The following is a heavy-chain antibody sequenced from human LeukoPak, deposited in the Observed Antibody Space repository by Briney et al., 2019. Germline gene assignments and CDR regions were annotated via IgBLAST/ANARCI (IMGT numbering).Heavy chain of an antibody. V-gene: IGHV4-34*01. CDR1: GGSFSGYY. Sequence: SETLSLTCAVYGGSFSGYYWSWIRQPPGKGLEWIGEINHSGSTNYNPSLKSRVTISVDTSKNQFSLRLSSVTAADTAVYYCARIANWNYYYYYYMDVWGKGTTVTVSS. CDR2: INHSGST. CDR3: ARIANWNYYYYYYMDV. J-gene: IGHJ6*03. D-gene: IGHD1-1*01.